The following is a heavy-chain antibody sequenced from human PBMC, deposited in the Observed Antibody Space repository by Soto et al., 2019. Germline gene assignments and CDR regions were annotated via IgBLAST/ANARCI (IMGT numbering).Heavy chain of an antibody. D-gene: IGHD3-16*01. Sequence: EVHLVESGGGQVKPGGSLRLSCGASGFTFSTYSMHWVRQAPGKGLEWVSSIHSSSRDLYYAGSMKGRFTISRDNSKNSSFQHMSSLTAEDMAVYYCATGGQSFRMGEDAFEMWRKRTMVTVSS. V-gene: IGHV3-21*01. CDR3: ATGGQSFRMGEDAFEM. J-gene: IGHJ3*02. CDR2: IHSSSRDL. CDR1: GFTFSTYS.